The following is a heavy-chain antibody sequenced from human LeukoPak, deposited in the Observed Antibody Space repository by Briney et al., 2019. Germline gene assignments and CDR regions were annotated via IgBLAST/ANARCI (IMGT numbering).Heavy chain of an antibody. J-gene: IGHJ5*02. CDR3: ARAAQPGFDP. CDR2: ISSDSGTI. D-gene: IGHD1-14*01. CDR1: GFTVSSNY. Sequence: PGGSLRLSCAASGFTVSSNYMSWVRQAPGKGLEWVSYISSDSGTIYYADSVKGRFTISRDNAKKSLYLQMNSLRAEDTAVYYCARAAQPGFDPWGQGTLVTVSS. V-gene: IGHV3-48*01.